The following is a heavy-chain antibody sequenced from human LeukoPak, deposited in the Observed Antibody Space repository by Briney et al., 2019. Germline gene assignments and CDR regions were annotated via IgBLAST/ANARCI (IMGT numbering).Heavy chain of an antibody. V-gene: IGHV3-21*01. D-gene: IGHD3-16*01. CDR1: GFTFSSYA. J-gene: IGHJ4*02. CDR3: ARGGSTADFDY. Sequence: GGSLRLSCAASGFTFSSYAMSWVRQAPGKGLEWVSSISSSSSYIYYADSVKGRFTISRDNAENSLYLQMNSLRAEDTAVYYCARGGSTADFDYWGQGTLVTVSS. CDR2: ISSSSSYI.